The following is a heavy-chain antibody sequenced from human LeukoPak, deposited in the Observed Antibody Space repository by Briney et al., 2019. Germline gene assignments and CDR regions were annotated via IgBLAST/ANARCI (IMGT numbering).Heavy chain of an antibody. V-gene: IGHV3-23*01. Sequence: GGSLRLSCAASGFTFSSYAMSWVRQAPGKGLEWVSAISGSGGSTYYADSVKGRFTISGDNSKNTLYLQMNSLRAEDTAVYYCAGSGIVVPRFDYWGQGTLVTVSS. J-gene: IGHJ4*02. CDR1: GFTFSSYA. D-gene: IGHD3-22*01. CDR3: AGSGIVVPRFDY. CDR2: ISGSGGST.